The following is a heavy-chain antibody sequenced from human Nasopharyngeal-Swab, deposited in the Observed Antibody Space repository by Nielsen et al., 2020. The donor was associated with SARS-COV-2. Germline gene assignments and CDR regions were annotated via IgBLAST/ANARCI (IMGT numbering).Heavy chain of an antibody. CDR1: GFTFSSYG. CDR2: ISYDGSNK. CDR3: AKDHDTIFSFGDY. V-gene: IGHV3-30*18. Sequence: GGSLRLSCAASGFTFSSYGMHWVRQVPGKGLEWVAVISYDGSNKYYADSVKGRFTISRDNSKNTLYLQMNSLRAEDTAVYYCAKDHDTIFSFGDYWGQGTLVTVSS. D-gene: IGHD3-9*01. J-gene: IGHJ4*02.